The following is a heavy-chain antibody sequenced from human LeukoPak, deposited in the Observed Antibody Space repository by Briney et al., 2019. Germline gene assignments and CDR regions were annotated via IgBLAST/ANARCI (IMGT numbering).Heavy chain of an antibody. CDR1: GFTFSSYW. D-gene: IGHD2-15*01. CDR2: IKQDGSEK. J-gene: IGHJ4*02. V-gene: IGHV3-7*01. Sequence: GGPLRLSCAASGFTFSSYWMSWVRQAPGKGLEWVANIKQDGSEKYYVDSVKGRFTISRDNAKNSLYLQMNSLRAEDTAVYYCARDLTVRCSGGSCYSAFDYWGQGTLVTVSS. CDR3: ARDLTVRCSGGSCYSAFDY.